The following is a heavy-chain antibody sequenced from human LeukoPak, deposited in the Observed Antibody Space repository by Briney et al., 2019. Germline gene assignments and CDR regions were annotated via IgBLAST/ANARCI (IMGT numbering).Heavy chain of an antibody. Sequence: PSETLSLTCTVSGGSISNYWWSWIRQPPGKGLEWIGYVFDSGSTNYNPSLKSRVTISVGTSKKQFSLKLSSVTAADTAVYYCARGYSSSWNYFDYWGQGTLVSVSS. V-gene: IGHV4-59*01. CDR3: ARGYSSSWNYFDY. CDR2: VFDSGST. D-gene: IGHD6-13*01. CDR1: GGSISNYW. J-gene: IGHJ4*02.